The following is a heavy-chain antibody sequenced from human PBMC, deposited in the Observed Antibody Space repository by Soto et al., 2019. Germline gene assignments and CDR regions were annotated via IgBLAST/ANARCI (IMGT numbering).Heavy chain of an antibody. Sequence: PSQTLSLTCVISGDSVSSNSAAWNWIRQSPSRGLEWLGRTYYRSKWYNDYAVSVKSRITINPDTSKNQFSLQLNSVTPEDTAVYYCAREWNDPYYYYYYGMDGWGQGTTVTVAS. D-gene: IGHD1-1*01. CDR1: GDSVSSNSAA. J-gene: IGHJ6*02. CDR3: AREWNDPYYYYYYGMDG. V-gene: IGHV6-1*01. CDR2: TYYRSKWYN.